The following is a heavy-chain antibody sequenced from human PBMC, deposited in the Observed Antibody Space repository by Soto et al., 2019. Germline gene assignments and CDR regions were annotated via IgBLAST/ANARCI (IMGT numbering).Heavy chain of an antibody. D-gene: IGHD2-15*01. J-gene: IGHJ4*02. CDR1: GFTFSSYW. V-gene: IGHV3-7*03. CDR2: IKQDGSEK. Sequence: GGSLRLSCAASGFTFSSYWMSWVRQAPGKGLEWVANIKQDGSEKYYVDSVKGRFTISRDNAKNSLYLQMNSLRAEDTAVYYGARAYCSGGSCYSFDYWGQGTLVTVSS. CDR3: ARAYCSGGSCYSFDY.